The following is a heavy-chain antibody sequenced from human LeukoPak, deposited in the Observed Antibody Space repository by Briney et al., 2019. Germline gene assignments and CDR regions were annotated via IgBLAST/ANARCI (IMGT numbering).Heavy chain of an antibody. D-gene: IGHD3-16*01. V-gene: IGHV1-2*02. Sequence: ASVKVSCKASGYTFTSYYIHWVRQAPGQGPEWLGWINPSSGGTDYAQKFQGRVTMTRDTSTNTAYMGLTSLRSDDTAVYYCARLGSLGVTLVWGGPSRTTIDYWGQGTLVTVSS. CDR3: ARLGSLGVTLVWGGPSRTTIDY. CDR2: INPSSGGT. J-gene: IGHJ4*02. CDR1: GYTFTSYY.